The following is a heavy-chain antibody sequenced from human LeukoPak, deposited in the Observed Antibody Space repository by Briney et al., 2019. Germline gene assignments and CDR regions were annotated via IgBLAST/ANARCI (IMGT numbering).Heavy chain of an antibody. CDR3: ARDPRSSSWPDLFDY. CDR2: IRYDGSNK. J-gene: IGHJ4*02. D-gene: IGHD6-13*01. Sequence: GGSLRLSCVASGFSFSRYDMHWVRQAPGKGLEWVAFIRYDGSNKYYADSVKGRFTISRDNSKNTLYLQMNSLRAEDTAVYYCARDPRSSSWPDLFDYWGQGTLVTVSS. V-gene: IGHV3-30*02. CDR1: GFSFSRYD.